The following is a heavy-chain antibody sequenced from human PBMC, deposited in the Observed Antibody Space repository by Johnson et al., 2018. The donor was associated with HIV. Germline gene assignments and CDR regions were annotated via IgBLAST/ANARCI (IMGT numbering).Heavy chain of an antibody. Sequence: EHLVESGGGLIHPGGSMRLSCAASGFTVSSNYMSWVRQAPGKGLEWVSVICSGGSTYYADSVKGRFTISRDNSKNTLYLQMNSRRAEDTAVYYCARDHWDWVGATDAFDIWGQGTMVTVSS. CDR1: GFTVSSNY. CDR3: ARDHWDWVGATDAFDI. D-gene: IGHD1-26*01. CDR2: ICSGGST. V-gene: IGHV3-53*01. J-gene: IGHJ3*02.